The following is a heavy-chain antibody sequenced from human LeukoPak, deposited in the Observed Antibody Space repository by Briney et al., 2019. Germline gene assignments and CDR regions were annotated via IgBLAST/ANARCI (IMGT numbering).Heavy chain of an antibody. CDR2: ISGRGDTT. CDR1: GFTFSSYA. Sequence: GGSLRLSCAASGFTFSSYAMSWVRQAAGRGLEWVSAISGRGDTTYYAESVEGRFTISRDNSQNTLYLQMNSLRAEDTAVYYCTRQECSGGSCSYVDFWGQGTLVTVSS. D-gene: IGHD2-15*01. CDR3: TRQECSGGSCSYVDF. V-gene: IGHV3-23*01. J-gene: IGHJ4*02.